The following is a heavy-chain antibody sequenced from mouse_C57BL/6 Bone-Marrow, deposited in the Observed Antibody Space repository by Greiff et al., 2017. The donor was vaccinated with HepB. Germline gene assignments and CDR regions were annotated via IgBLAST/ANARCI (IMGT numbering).Heavy chain of an antibody. D-gene: IGHD2-4*01. CDR1: GFTFSDYY. CDR3: ARQEEDYEYDEYCDV. CDR2: ISNGGGST. J-gene: IGHJ1*03. V-gene: IGHV5-12*01. Sequence: EVKLVESGGGLVQPGGSLKLSCAASGFTFSDYYMYWVRQTPEKRLEWVAYISNGGGSTYYPDTVKGRVTITRDNAKNTRYLQLSRLTSEDTAMYDCARQEEDYEYDEYCDVWGTGTTVTVSA.